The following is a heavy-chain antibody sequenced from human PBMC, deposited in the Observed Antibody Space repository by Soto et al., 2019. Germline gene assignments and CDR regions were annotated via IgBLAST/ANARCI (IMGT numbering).Heavy chain of an antibody. V-gene: IGHV3-64*01. Sequence: GGSLRLSCAASGFTFSSYAMHWVRQAPGKGLEYVSAISSNGGSTYYANSVKGRFTISRDNSKNTLYLQMGNLRAEDRAVYYDARDQSTTGTTGWFDPWGQGTLVTVSS. CDR1: GFTFSSYA. CDR2: ISSNGGST. J-gene: IGHJ5*02. CDR3: ARDQSTTGTTGWFDP. D-gene: IGHD1-1*01.